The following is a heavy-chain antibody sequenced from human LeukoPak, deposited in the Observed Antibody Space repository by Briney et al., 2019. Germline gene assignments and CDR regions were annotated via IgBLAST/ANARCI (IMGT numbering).Heavy chain of an antibody. CDR3: ATSSSSWTVSY. J-gene: IGHJ4*02. D-gene: IGHD6-13*01. V-gene: IGHV4-31*03. CDR2: IYYSGST. Sequence: SETLSLTCTVSGGSISSGGYYWSWIRQHPGKGLEWIGYIYYSGSTYYNPSLKSRVTISVDTSKNQFSLKLSSVAAADTAVYFCATSSSSWTVSYWGQGPLVTVSS. CDR1: GGSISSGGYY.